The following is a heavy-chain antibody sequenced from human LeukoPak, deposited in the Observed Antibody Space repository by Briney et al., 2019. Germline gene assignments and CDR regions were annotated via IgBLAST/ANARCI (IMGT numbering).Heavy chain of an antibody. Sequence: ASVKVSCKASGYTFTSYGISWVRQAPGQGLEWMGWISAYNGNTNYAQKLQGRVTMTTDTSTSTAYMELRSLRSDDTAVYYCARDRLMGLQQLDQHDAFDIWGQGTMVTVSS. V-gene: IGHV1-18*01. CDR3: ARDRLMGLQQLDQHDAFDI. D-gene: IGHD6-13*01. CDR1: GYTFTSYG. J-gene: IGHJ3*02. CDR2: ISAYNGNT.